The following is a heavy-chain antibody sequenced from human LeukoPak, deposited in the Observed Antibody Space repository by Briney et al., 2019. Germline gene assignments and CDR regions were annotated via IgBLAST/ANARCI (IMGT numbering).Heavy chain of an antibody. J-gene: IGHJ3*02. D-gene: IGHD3-22*01. Sequence: GGSLRLSCAASGFTFSSYGMHWVRQAPGKGLEWVAVIWYDGSNKYYADSVKGRFTISRDNSKNTLYLQMNSLRAEDTAVYYCAKDLNPYYYDSSGSAAPDAFDIWGQGTMVTVSS. CDR3: AKDLNPYYYDSSGSAAPDAFDI. V-gene: IGHV3-33*06. CDR2: IWYDGSNK. CDR1: GFTFSSYG.